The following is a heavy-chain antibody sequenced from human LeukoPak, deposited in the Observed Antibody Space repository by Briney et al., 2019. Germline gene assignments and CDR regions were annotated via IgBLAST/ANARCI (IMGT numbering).Heavy chain of an antibody. Sequence: SETLSLTCTVSGGSISSSSYYWGWIRQPPGKGLEWIGSIYYSGSTNYNPSLKSRVTISVDTSKNQFSLKLSSVTAADTAVYYCARGPSNIVVVPAATPPLGYFDYWGQGTLVTVSS. J-gene: IGHJ4*02. D-gene: IGHD2-2*01. CDR3: ARGPSNIVVVPAATPPLGYFDY. CDR1: GGSISSSSYY. CDR2: IYYSGST. V-gene: IGHV4-39*07.